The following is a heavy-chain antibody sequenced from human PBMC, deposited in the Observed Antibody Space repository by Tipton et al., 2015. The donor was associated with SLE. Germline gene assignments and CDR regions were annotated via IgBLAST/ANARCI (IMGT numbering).Heavy chain of an antibody. CDR3: ARGMVTWRGAILGVDV. Sequence: TLSLTCTVSGGSISSGHYYWSWIRQHPGKGLEWIGYISHGGGTNYNPSHKSRVTISMDTAKNQFSLKLTSVTAADTAVYYCARGMVTWRGAILGVDVWGQGTTVNVSS. V-gene: IGHV4-30-4*08. D-gene: IGHD2-21*02. CDR1: GGSISSGHYY. CDR2: ISHGGGT. J-gene: IGHJ6*02.